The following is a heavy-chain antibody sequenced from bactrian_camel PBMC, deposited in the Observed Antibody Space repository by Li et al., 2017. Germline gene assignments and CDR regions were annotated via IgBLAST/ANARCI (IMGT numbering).Heavy chain of an antibody. Sequence: VQLVESGGGSVQAGGSLRLSCATSEYSSCTYDMTWVRQAPGKELEWVTSISSLSGSIISYADSVKGRFTVSRDNAKNMLYQLMNSLKPEDTAMYYCAAGLKFCPYPVLAYAFDYWGQGTQVTVS. J-gene: IGHJ6*01. CDR1: EYSSCTYD. V-gene: IGHV3S40*01. CDR2: ISSLSGSII. CDR3: AAGLKFCPYPVLAYAFDY. D-gene: IGHD1*01.